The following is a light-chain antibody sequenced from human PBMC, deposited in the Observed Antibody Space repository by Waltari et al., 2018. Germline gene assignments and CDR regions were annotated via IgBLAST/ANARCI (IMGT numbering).Light chain of an antibody. Sequence: DIVMTQSPKSLTVSLGERATINCRSSRSILSYSNNKNFLPWYQQKRGQSPKLLIYWASTRESGVPDRFSGGGSETDFTLTISSLQAEDVAVYYCQQYYDTPHTFGQGTKLEIK. CDR1: RSILSYSNNKNF. CDR2: WAS. CDR3: QQYYDTPHT. J-gene: IGKJ2*01. V-gene: IGKV4-1*01.